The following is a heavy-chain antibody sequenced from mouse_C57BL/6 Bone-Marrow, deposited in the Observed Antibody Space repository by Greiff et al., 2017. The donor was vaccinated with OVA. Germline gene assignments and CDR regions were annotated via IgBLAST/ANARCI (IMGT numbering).Heavy chain of an antibody. CDR2: ISSGGSYT. Sequence: EVQGVESGGDLVKPGGSLKLSCAASGFTFSSYGMSWVRQTPDKRLEWVATISSGGSYTYYPDSVKGRFTISRDNAKNTLYLQMSSLKSEDTAMYYCARGGTTEAYWGQGTLVTVSA. CDR1: GFTFSSYG. J-gene: IGHJ3*01. V-gene: IGHV5-6*01. D-gene: IGHD1-1*01. CDR3: ARGGTTEAY.